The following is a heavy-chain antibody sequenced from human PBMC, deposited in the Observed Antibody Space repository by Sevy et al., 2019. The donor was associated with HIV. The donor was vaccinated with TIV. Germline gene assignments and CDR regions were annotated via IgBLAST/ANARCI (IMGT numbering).Heavy chain of an antibody. J-gene: IGHJ4*02. V-gene: IGHV3-7*03. CDR3: GGDDSIRGAGSYYKV. D-gene: IGHD3-10*01. CDR1: GFTFSSYW. CDR2: MKQDGSEK. Sequence: GGSLRLSCAASGFTFSSYWMSWVRQAPGKGLEWVANMKQDGSEKAYVDSVKGRFSISRDNAKNSLYLQMNSLRVDDTAAYYCGGDDSIRGAGSYYKVWGQGTLVTVSS.